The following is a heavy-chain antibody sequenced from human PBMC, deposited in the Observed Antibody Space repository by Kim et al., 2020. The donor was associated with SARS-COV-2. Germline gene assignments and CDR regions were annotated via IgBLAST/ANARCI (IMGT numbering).Heavy chain of an antibody. Sequence: ASVKVSCKASGYTFTSYGISWVRQAPGQGLEWMGWISAYNGNTNYAQKLQGRVTMTTDTSTSTAYMELRSLRSDDTAVYYCARWGIRGDYYYGMDVWGQGTTVTVSS. V-gene: IGHV1-18*01. CDR3: ARWGIRGDYYYGMDV. CDR1: GYTFTSYG. J-gene: IGHJ6*02. D-gene: IGHD6-13*01. CDR2: ISAYNGNT.